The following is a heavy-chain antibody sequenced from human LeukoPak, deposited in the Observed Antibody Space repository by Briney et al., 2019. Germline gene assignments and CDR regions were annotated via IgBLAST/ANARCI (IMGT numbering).Heavy chain of an antibody. J-gene: IGHJ4*02. D-gene: IGHD6-13*01. CDR3: TREAAAGIDY. CDR2: IKQDGSEK. V-gene: IGHV3-7*01. Sequence: GGSLRLSCAAYGFTFSTYWMSWVRQAPGKGLEWEANIKQDGSEKYYLDSVKGRFTISRDNAKNSLYLQMNSLRAEDTAVYFCTREAAAGIDYWGQGTLVTVSS. CDR1: GFTFSTYW.